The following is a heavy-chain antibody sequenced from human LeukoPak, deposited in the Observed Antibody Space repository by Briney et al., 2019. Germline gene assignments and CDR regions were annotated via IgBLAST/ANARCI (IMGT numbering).Heavy chain of an antibody. CDR3: AKGYGGQVDY. J-gene: IGHJ4*02. CDR2: ISYDGSNK. D-gene: IGHD4-23*01. Sequence: GGSLRLSCAASGFTFSSYGMHWVRQALGKGLEWVAVISYDGSNKYYADSVKGRFTISRDNSKNTLYLQMNSLRAEDTAVYYCAKGYGGQVDYWGQGTLVTVSS. CDR1: GFTFSSYG. V-gene: IGHV3-30*18.